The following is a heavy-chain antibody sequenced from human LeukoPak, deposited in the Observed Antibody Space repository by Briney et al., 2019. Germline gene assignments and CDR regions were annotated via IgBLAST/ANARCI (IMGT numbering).Heavy chain of an antibody. D-gene: IGHD1-7*01. CDR2: IIPIFGTA. CDR3: ARGPYNWNYELDYKLDY. J-gene: IGHJ4*02. Sequence: ASVKVSCKASGYTFTSYGISWVRQAPGQGLEWMGGIIPIFGTANYAQKFQGRVTITADESTSTAYMELSSLRSEDTVVYYCARGPYNWNYELDYKLDYWGQGTLVTVSS. V-gene: IGHV1-69*13. CDR1: GYTFTSYG.